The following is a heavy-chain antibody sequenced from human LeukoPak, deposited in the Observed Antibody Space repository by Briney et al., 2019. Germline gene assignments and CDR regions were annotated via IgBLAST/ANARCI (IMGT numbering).Heavy chain of an antibody. J-gene: IGHJ6*02. D-gene: IGHD4-17*01. Sequence: ASVKVSCKASGYTFTSYDINWVRQATGQGLEWMGWMNPNSGNTGYARRFQGRVTMTRNTAIGTAYMELSSLRSEDTAVYYCARSADDYGDSSYYYGMDVWGQGTTVTVSS. CDR3: ARSADDYGDSSYYYGMDV. V-gene: IGHV1-8*01. CDR1: GYTFTSYD. CDR2: MNPNSGNT.